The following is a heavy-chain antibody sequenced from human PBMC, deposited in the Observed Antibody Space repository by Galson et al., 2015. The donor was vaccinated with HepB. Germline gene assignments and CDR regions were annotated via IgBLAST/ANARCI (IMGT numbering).Heavy chain of an antibody. CDR1: GFTFSSYW. D-gene: IGHD3-22*01. J-gene: IGHJ6*03. CDR3: AREGGVGYYDSSGYYNYYYLDV. CDR2: IEQDGSEK. Sequence: SLRLSCAASGFTFSSYWMSWVRQAPGKGLEWVANIEQDGSEKYYVDSVKGRFTISRDNAKNSLYLQMNSLRAEDTAVYYCAREGGVGYYDSSGYYNYYYLDVWGKGTTVTVSS. V-gene: IGHV3-7*03.